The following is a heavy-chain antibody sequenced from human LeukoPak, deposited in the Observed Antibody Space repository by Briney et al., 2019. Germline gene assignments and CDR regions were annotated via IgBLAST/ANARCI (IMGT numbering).Heavy chain of an antibody. CDR3: ARGGITYYDFWSGYNYYYGMDV. CDR1: GYTFTGYD. D-gene: IGHD3-3*01. Sequence: ASVKVSCKASGYTFTGYDINWVRQATGQGLEWMGWMNPNSGNTGYAQKFQGRVTMTRNTSISTAYMELSSLRSEDTAVYYCARGGITYYDFWSGYNYYYGMDVWGQGTTVTVSS. J-gene: IGHJ6*02. V-gene: IGHV1-8*01. CDR2: MNPNSGNT.